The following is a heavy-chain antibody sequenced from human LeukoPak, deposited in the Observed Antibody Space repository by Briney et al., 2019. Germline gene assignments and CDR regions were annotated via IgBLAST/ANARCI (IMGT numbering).Heavy chain of an antibody. V-gene: IGHV1-69*13. CDR1: GGTFSSYA. CDR3: ARSAEVVVAMVRGVIPFDY. J-gene: IGHJ4*02. D-gene: IGHD3-10*01. CDR2: NIPIFGTA. Sequence: SVKVSCKASGGTFSSYAISWVRQAPGQGLEWMGGNIPIFGTANYAQKFQGRVTITADESTSTAYMELSSLRSEDTAVYYCARSAEVVVAMVRGVIPFDYWGQGTLVTVSS.